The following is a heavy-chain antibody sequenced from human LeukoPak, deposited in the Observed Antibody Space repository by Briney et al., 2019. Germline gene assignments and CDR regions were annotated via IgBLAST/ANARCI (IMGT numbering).Heavy chain of an antibody. CDR2: IKHDGREK. Sequence: GRSLRLSCVASGLTFSGQWLSWVRQAPGQGLEWVANIKHDGREKYYVDSVKDRFTISRDDGQNSLSLHMNSVRAEDTAVYYCGYTNNFYHWGQGTLVAVTS. V-gene: IGHV3-7*01. J-gene: IGHJ4*02. CDR1: GLTFSGQW. D-gene: IGHD3-16*02. CDR3: GYTNNFYH.